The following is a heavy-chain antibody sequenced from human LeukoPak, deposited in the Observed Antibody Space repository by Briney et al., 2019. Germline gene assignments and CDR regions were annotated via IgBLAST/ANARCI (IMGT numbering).Heavy chain of an antibody. D-gene: IGHD3-22*01. V-gene: IGHV4-39*07. J-gene: IGHJ3*02. CDR2: IYYSGST. CDR1: GGSISSSSYY. Sequence: PSQTLSLTCTVSGGSISSSSYYWGWIRQPPGKGLEWIGSIYYSGSTYYNPSLKSRVTISVDTSKSQFSLKLSSVTAADTAVYYCARDPPDSSGYLPIWGQGTMVTVSS. CDR3: ARDPPDSSGYLPI.